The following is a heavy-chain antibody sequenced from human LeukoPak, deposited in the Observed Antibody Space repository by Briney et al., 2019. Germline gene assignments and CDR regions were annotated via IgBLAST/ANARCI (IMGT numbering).Heavy chain of an antibody. CDR2: ISGYSGNT. D-gene: IGHD2-2*01. Sequence: ASVKVSCKASGYTFTSYGISWVRQAPGQGLEWMGWISGYSGNTNYAQKFQGRVTMTTDTSTSTAYMELRSLRSDDTAVYYCARDRYCSSTSCYHPDAFDIWGQGTMVTVSS. V-gene: IGHV1-18*01. CDR1: GYTFTSYG. CDR3: ARDRYCSSTSCYHPDAFDI. J-gene: IGHJ3*02.